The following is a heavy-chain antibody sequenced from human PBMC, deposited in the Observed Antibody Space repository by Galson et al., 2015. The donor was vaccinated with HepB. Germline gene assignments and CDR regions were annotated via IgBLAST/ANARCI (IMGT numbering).Heavy chain of an antibody. V-gene: IGHV4-39*01. CDR3: ARRRYSGYAPRGYFDY. J-gene: IGHJ4*02. CDR2: IYYSGST. Sequence: LSLTCTVSGDSISSSRYYWGRLRQPPGKGREWIASIYYSGSTFYNPSLRSRVTISVDTSKNHFSLKLSSVTAADTAFYYCARRRYSGYAPRGYFDYWGQGTLVTVSS. D-gene: IGHD5-12*01. CDR1: GDSISSSRYY.